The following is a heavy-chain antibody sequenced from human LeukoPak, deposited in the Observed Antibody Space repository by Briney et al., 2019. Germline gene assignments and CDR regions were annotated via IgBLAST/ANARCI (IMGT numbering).Heavy chain of an antibody. V-gene: IGHV3-48*03. CDR1: GFTFSSYE. J-gene: IGHJ6*02. CDR3: AREGAVGASSGMDV. CDR2: ISSSGSTI. D-gene: IGHD1-26*01. Sequence: GGSLRLSCAASGFTFSSYEMNWVRQAPGEGLEWVSYISSSGSTIYYADSVKGRFTISRDNAKNSLYLQMNSLRAEDTAVYYCAREGAVGASSGMDVWGQGTTVTVSS.